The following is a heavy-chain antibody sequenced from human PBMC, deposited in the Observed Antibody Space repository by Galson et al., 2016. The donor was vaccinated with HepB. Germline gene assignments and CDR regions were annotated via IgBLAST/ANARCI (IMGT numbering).Heavy chain of an antibody. Sequence: SLRLSCAASGFPFSNSWMHWVRQVPGKVLVWVSRINTDDTWHTYAGSVRGQCTISIDNAKNSLYLQMNTLRAEDTAVYYCAAGAGWVEDYWGRGTLVIVSS. J-gene: IGHJ4*02. D-gene: IGHD5-24*01. V-gene: IGHV3-74*01. CDR1: GFPFSNSW. CDR2: INTDDTWH. CDR3: AAGAGWVEDY.